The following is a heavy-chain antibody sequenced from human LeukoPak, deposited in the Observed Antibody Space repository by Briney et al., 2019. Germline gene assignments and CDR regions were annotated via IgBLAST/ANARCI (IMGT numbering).Heavy chain of an antibody. J-gene: IGHJ4*02. V-gene: IGHV1-18*01. Sequence: ASVKVSCKASGYTFTTYGISWVRQAPGEGPEWMGWISPYNDNTKYAQKLQGRVTMTWDMSSSTVYMDLNSLRSDDTAVYFCVRDASGSPGYWGQGTQVTVSS. D-gene: IGHD3-10*01. CDR1: GYTFTTYG. CDR2: ISPYNDNT. CDR3: VRDASGSPGY.